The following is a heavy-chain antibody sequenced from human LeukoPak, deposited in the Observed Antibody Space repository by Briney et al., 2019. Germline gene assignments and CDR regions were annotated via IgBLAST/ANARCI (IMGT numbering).Heavy chain of an antibody. CDR2: ISSSSSYI. CDR3: ARGALGMVRGEFDY. V-gene: IGHV3-21*01. Sequence: GGSLRLSCAASGFTFSSYSMNWVRQAPGKGLEWVSSISSSSSYIYYADSVKGRFTISRDNAKNSLYLQMNSLRAEDTAVYYCARGALGMVRGEFDYWGQGTLVTVSS. J-gene: IGHJ4*02. CDR1: GFTFSSYS. D-gene: IGHD3-10*01.